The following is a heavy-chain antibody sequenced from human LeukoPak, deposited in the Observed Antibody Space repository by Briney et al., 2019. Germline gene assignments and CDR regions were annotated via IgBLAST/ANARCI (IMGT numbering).Heavy chain of an antibody. D-gene: IGHD2/OR15-2a*01. CDR2: FGHEDGET. CDR3: ATGAIVFDY. CDR1: GSTLSQIS. V-gene: IGHV1-24*01. Sequence: ASVKVSCKVSGSTLSQISIDWVRQAPGKGLEWMRTFGHEDGETIYAQKFQGRFNMTVDTAADTAYMEVSSLMSEDTAIYYCATGAIVFDYWGQGTLVIVSS. J-gene: IGHJ4*02.